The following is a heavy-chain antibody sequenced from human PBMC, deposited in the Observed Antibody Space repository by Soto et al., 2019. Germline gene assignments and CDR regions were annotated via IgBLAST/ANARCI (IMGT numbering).Heavy chain of an antibody. V-gene: IGHV4-4*02. CDR3: ARSPDSSCYYPEWYYYDMDV. Sequence: SVTLSLTRAISGGSIRSSTWWRWVPQPPGKGLEWIGEIYHSGSTNYNPSLKSRVTISVDKSKNQFSLKLSSVTAADTAVYYCARSPDSSCYYPEWYYYDMDVLGQGTTVTIS. CDR1: GGSIRSSTW. CDR2: IYHSGST. J-gene: IGHJ6*02. D-gene: IGHD3-22*01.